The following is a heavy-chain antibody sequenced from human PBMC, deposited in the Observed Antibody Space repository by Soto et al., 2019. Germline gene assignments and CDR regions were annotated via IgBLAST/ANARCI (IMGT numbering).Heavy chain of an antibody. V-gene: IGHV1-69*13. J-gene: IGHJ6*02. Sequence: SVKVSCKASGGTFSSYAISWVRQAPGQGLEWMGGIIPIFGTANYAQKFQGRVTITADESTSTAYMELSSLRSEDTAVYYCAGGFGDYYGSGSYYAHGMDVWGQGPRSPSP. CDR1: GGTFSSYA. CDR2: IIPIFGTA. CDR3: AGGFGDYYGSGSYYAHGMDV. D-gene: IGHD3-10*01.